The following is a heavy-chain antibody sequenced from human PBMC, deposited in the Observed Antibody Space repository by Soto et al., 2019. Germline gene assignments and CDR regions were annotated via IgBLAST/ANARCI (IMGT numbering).Heavy chain of an antibody. J-gene: IGHJ6*02. CDR3: ARAACSSTSCYNYYSYGMDV. V-gene: IGHV1-3*01. CDR1: GYTFTTSS. D-gene: IGHD2-2*01. Sequence: ASVKVSSKASGYTFTTSSMHWVRQAPGQRLEWMGWIHAGNGNTEHSQEFQGRVTITRDTSASTAYWELGSLRSEDTAFYYCARAACSSTSCYNYYSYGMDVWGQGTAVTVSS. CDR2: IHAGNGNT.